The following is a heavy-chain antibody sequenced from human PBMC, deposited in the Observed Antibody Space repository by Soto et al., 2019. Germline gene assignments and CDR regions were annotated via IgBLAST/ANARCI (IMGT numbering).Heavy chain of an antibody. Sequence: QVQLVQSGTEVKKPGSSVKVSCKASGGTFRNYPINWVRQAPGQGLEWMGSIFPLTDIPDYAQNFQARLTMSADESTSTAYMELSSLTSDDTAMYFCARGPLVVLNYFESWGQGTLVTVSS. J-gene: IGHJ4*02. CDR1: GGTFRNYP. CDR3: ARGPLVVLNYFES. CDR2: IFPLTDIP. V-gene: IGHV1-69*02.